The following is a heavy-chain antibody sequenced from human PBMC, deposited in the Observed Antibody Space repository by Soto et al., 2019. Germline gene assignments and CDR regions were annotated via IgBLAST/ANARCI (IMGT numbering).Heavy chain of an antibody. V-gene: IGHV3-30*18. CDR3: AKAYGSGTVYGMDV. J-gene: IGHJ6*02. D-gene: IGHD3-10*01. CDR2: ISYDGSDK. Sequence: QVQLVESGGGVVQPGRSLRLSCAASGFIFSSYGMHWVRQAPGKGLEWVAVISYDGSDKHKADSVKGRFTISRDNSKNTLYLQMSSLRAEDTAVYYCAKAYGSGTVYGMDVWGQGTTVTVSS. CDR1: GFIFSSYG.